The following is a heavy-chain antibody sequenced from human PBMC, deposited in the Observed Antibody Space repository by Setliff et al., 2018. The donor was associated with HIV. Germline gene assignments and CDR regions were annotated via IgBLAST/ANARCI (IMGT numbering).Heavy chain of an antibody. V-gene: IGHV4-59*11. CDR2: IYSTGST. CDR1: GASITSHY. J-gene: IGHJ4*02. D-gene: IGHD4-17*01. Sequence: SETLSLTCTVSGASITSHYWSWIRQSPGRELEWIGYIYSTGSTNYNPSLQSRVSISMDASKNKFSLKVTSVTSADTAVYYCAKGAGFYGDYTFDYWGQGNLVTV. CDR3: AKGAGFYGDYTFDY.